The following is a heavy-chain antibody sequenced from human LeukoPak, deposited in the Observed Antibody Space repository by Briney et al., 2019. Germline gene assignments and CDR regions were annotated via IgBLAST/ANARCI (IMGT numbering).Heavy chain of an antibody. V-gene: IGHV4-4*07. Sequence: SETLSLPCTVSGGPISLYYWRWTTQPAGKGLEYIGRLYASGSTDYSPSLRSQLTMSLDTSKNQFSLKLTSGTAADTAIYYCARDGAATCSDYWGQGALVTVSS. CDR3: ARDGAATCSDY. J-gene: IGHJ4*02. CDR1: GGPISLYY. D-gene: IGHD1-26*01. CDR2: LYASGST.